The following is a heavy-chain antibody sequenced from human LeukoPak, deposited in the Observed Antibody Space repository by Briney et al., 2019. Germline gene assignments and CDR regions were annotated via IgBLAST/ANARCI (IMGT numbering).Heavy chain of an antibody. V-gene: IGHV1-69*13. CDR2: IMPIFGTA. CDR3: ARVVYDILTGYYKMGAFDI. D-gene: IGHD3-9*01. Sequence: ASVKVSCKASGGTFSSYAISWVRQAPGQGLEWMGGIMPIFGTANYAQKFQGRVTITADESTSTAYMELSSLRSEDTAVYYCARVVYDILTGYYKMGAFDIWGQGTMVTVSS. J-gene: IGHJ3*02. CDR1: GGTFSSYA.